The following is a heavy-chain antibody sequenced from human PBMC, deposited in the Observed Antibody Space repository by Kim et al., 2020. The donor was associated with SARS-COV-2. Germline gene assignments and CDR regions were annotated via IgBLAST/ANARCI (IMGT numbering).Heavy chain of an antibody. V-gene: IGHV1-69*04. CDR2: IIPILGIA. CDR1: GGTFSSYA. CDR3: ARDPKAVAGFCGYFDL. Sequence: SVKVSCKASGGTFSSYAISWVRQAPGQGLEWMGRIIPILGIANYAQKFQGRVTITADKSTSTAYMELSSLRSEDTAVYYCARDPKAVAGFCGYFDLWGRGTLVTVSS. J-gene: IGHJ2*01. D-gene: IGHD6-19*01.